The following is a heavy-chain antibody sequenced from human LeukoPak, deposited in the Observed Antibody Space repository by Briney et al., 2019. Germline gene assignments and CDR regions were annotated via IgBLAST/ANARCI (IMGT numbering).Heavy chain of an antibody. V-gene: IGHV3-73*01. CDR2: IRSKANSYAT. J-gene: IGHJ4*02. CDR3: TRAGDDYVWEDFDY. Sequence: GGSLKLSCAASGFTFSGSAMHWVRQASGKGLEWVGRIRSKANSYATAYAASVKGRFTISRDDSKNTAYLQMNGLKTEDTAVYYCTRAGDDYVWEDFDYWGQGTLVTVSS. D-gene: IGHD3-16*01. CDR1: GFTFSGSA.